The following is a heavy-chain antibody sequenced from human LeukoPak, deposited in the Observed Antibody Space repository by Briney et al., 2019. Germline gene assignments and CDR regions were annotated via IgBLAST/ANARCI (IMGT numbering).Heavy chain of an antibody. CDR1: GYTFTDYY. CDR2: INPNSGDT. V-gene: IGHV1-2*02. Sequence: ASVKVSCKASGYTFTDYYMHWARQAPGQGLEWMGWINPNSGDTNSAQKFQGRVTMTRDTSISTAYMELSRPRSDDTAFYYCARDGNFDYWGQGTLVTVSS. CDR3: ARDGNFDY. J-gene: IGHJ4*02. D-gene: IGHD4-23*01.